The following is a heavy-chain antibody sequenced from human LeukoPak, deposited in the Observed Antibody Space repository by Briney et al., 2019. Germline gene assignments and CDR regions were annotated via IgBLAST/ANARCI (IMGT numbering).Heavy chain of an antibody. CDR2: INHSGSP. V-gene: IGHV4-34*01. D-gene: IGHD2-21*02. J-gene: IGHJ6*02. CDR1: GGSFSGYY. CDR3: ARAGHYFGGDRSQRYGMDV. Sequence: SETLSLTCAVYGGSFSGYYWSWIRQPPGKGLEWIGEINHSGSPNYNPPLKSRVTISVDTSKNQFSLKVSSVTAADTAVYHCARAGHYFGGDRSQRYGMDVWDQGTTVTVSS.